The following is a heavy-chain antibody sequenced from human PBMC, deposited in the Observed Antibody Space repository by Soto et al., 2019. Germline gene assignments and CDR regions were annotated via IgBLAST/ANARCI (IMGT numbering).Heavy chain of an antibody. Sequence: ASVKVSCKASGYTFTSYAMHWVRQAPGQRLEWMGWINAGNGNTKYSQKFQGRVTITRDTSASTAYMELSSLRSEDTAVYYCARLAYDFWSGYYTGQAWFDPWGQGTLVTVSS. CDR1: GYTFTSYA. V-gene: IGHV1-3*01. CDR3: ARLAYDFWSGYYTGQAWFDP. J-gene: IGHJ5*02. D-gene: IGHD3-3*01. CDR2: INAGNGNT.